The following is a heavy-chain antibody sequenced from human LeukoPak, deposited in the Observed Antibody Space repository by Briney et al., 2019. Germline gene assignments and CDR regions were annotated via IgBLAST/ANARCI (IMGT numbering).Heavy chain of an antibody. Sequence: GRSLRLSCAASGFRFSDYAMHWVRQAPGKGLEWVAVVSHDGSNKYYVDSVKGRFTISRDNSKNTLYLLMKSLRVEDTAVYYCATDKWGQGTLVTVSS. CDR3: ATDK. CDR2: VSHDGSNK. J-gene: IGHJ4*02. CDR1: GFRFSDYA. V-gene: IGHV3-30*03.